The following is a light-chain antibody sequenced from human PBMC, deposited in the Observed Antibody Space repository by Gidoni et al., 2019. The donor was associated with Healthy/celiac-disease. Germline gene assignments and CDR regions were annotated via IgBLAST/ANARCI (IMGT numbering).Light chain of an antibody. CDR2: DVS. CDR1: SSAVGGYNY. J-gene: IGLJ3*02. CDR3: SSYTSSSTLRV. V-gene: IGLV2-14*01. Sequence: QSALTQPASVSGSPGQPITISCTGTSSAVGGYNYVSWYHQHPGKAPKLMIYDVSNRPSGVSNRVSGSKSGNTASLTISGLQAEDEADYYCSSYTSSSTLRVFGGGTKLTVL.